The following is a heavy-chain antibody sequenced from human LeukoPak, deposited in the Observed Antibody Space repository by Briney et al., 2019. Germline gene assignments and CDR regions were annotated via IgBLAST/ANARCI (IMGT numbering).Heavy chain of an antibody. CDR3: ARQEYYYGSGSYYPFDY. J-gene: IGHJ4*02. D-gene: IGHD3-10*01. V-gene: IGHV4-38-2*01. Sequence: SETLSLTCAVSGYSISSGYYWGWIRQPPGKGLEWIGSIYHSGSAYYNPSLKNRLTISVDTSKNQFSLKLSSVTAADTAVYYCARQEYYYGSGSYYPFDYWGQGTLVTVSS. CDR2: IYHSGSA. CDR1: GYSISSGYY.